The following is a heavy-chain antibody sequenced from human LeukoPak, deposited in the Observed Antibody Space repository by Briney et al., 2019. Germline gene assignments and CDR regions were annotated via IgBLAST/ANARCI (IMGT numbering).Heavy chain of an antibody. CDR2: IYYSGST. J-gene: IGHJ4*02. Sequence: SETLSLTRTVSGGSISSGDYYWGWIRQPPGKGLEWIGYIYYSGSTYYNPSLKSRVTISVDTSKNQFSLKLSSVTAAGTAVYYCAREGGDYVREGPVDYWGQGTLVTVSS. CDR3: AREGGDYVREGPVDY. D-gene: IGHD4-17*01. V-gene: IGHV4-30-4*01. CDR1: GGSISSGDYY.